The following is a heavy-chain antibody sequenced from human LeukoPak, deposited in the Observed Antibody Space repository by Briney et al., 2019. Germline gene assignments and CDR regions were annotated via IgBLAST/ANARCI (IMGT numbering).Heavy chain of an antibody. CDR3: TRSGGWWSLDY. Sequence: SETLSLTCAVSGDSISSRNWWSWVRQPPGKGLDWIGEISHGGSTKYNPSLKNRVTISKDNFKSEFSLRLNSVTAADTAVYFCTRSGGWWSLDYWGQGALVTVSS. CDR2: ISHGGST. V-gene: IGHV4-4*02. D-gene: IGHD2-8*02. J-gene: IGHJ4*02. CDR1: GDSISSRNW.